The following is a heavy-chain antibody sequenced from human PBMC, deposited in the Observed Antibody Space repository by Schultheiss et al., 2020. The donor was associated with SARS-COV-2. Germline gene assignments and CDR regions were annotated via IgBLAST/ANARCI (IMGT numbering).Heavy chain of an antibody. CDR3: AKERYGSGRGPAGYYFDY. V-gene: IGHV3-48*01. Sequence: GGSLRLSCAASGFTFSSYSMNWVRQAPGKGLEWVSYISSSSSTIYYADSVKGRFTISRDNAKNSLYLQMNSLRAEDTAVYYCAKERYGSGRGPAGYYFDYWGQGTLVTVSS. CDR1: GFTFSSYS. CDR2: ISSSSSTI. D-gene: IGHD3-10*01. J-gene: IGHJ4*02.